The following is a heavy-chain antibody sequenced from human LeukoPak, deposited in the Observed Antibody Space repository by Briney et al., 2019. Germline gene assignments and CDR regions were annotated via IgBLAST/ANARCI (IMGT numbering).Heavy chain of an antibody. Sequence: QSGGSLRLSCAASGFTFSNYAMSWVRQAPGKGLEWVSIVNSVGDYTYYADSVKGRFTISRDNSKNTLYLQMNSLRAEDSAFYYCAKGDYTVATPFDYWGQGTQVTVSS. CDR2: VNSVGDYT. CDR3: AKGDYTVATPFDY. CDR1: GFTFSNYA. V-gene: IGHV3-23*01. J-gene: IGHJ4*02. D-gene: IGHD4-17*01.